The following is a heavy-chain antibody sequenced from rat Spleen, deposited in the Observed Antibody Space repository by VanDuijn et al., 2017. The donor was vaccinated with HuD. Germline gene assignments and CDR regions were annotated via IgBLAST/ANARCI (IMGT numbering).Heavy chain of an antibody. D-gene: IGHD1-4*01. CDR2: VDYDGSRT. V-gene: IGHV5-29*01. J-gene: IGHJ3*01. CDR1: GFTFSNYG. Sequence: EVQLVESGGGLVQPGRSLKLSCAASGFTFSNYGMAWVRQAPTKGLEWVATVDYDGSRTHYRDSVKGRFTISRDNVKNTLYLQMDSLRSADTATYYCATAGTRVSRFAYWGQGTLVTVSS. CDR3: ATAGTRVSRFAY.